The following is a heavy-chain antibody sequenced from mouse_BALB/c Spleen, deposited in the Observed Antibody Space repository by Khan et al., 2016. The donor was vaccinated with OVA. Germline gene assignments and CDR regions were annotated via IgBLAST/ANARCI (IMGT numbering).Heavy chain of an antibody. V-gene: IGHV1S136*01. CDR3: ARGNWQSYYFDY. J-gene: IGHJ2*01. CDR1: GYTFTNYV. D-gene: IGHD4-1*01. Sequence: EVQLQQSGPELVKPGASVKMSCKASGYTFTNYVMHWVKQKPGQGLEWIGYINPYNDGTKYNQKFKGKATLAADKSSITAYMELTSLTSYDSAVYYCARGNWQSYYFDYWGQGTTLTLSS. CDR2: INPYNDGT.